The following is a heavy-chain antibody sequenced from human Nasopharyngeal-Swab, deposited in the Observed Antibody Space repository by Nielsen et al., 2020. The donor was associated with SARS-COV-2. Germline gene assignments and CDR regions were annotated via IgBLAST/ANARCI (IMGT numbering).Heavy chain of an antibody. V-gene: IGHV1-18*01. CDR1: GYSFRSYG. CDR3: ARDVEEWLVVPSLSFDH. J-gene: IGHJ4*02. D-gene: IGHD5-18*01. CDR2: ISVYNADR. Sequence: ASVKVSCKASGYSFRSYGINWVRQDPEQGLEWMGWISVYNADRNYAEKFQGRVSMTTDTSTTTAYMELRSLRSDDTAMYYCARDVEEWLVVPSLSFDHWGQGTLVTVSS.